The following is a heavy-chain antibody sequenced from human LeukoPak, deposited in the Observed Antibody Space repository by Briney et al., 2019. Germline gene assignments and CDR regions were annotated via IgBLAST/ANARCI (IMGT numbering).Heavy chain of an antibody. D-gene: IGHD3-10*01. CDR1: GGTFSSYA. CDR3: ARRAKWWGSGSYFGFDY. CDR2: IIPIFGTA. V-gene: IGHV1-69*13. Sequence: SVKVSCKASGGTFSSYAISWVRQAPGQGLEWMGGIIPIFGTANYAQKFRGRVTITADESTSTAYMELSSLRSEDTAVYYCARRAKWWGSGSYFGFDYWGQGTLVTVSS. J-gene: IGHJ4*02.